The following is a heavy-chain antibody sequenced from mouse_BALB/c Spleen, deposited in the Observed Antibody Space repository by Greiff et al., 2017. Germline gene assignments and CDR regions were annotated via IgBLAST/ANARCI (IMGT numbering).Heavy chain of an antibody. Sequence: EVNVVESGGGLVQPGGSRKLSCAASGFTFSSFGMHWVRQAPEKGLEWVAYISSGSSTIYYADTVKGRFTISRDNPKNTLFLQMTSLRSEDTAMYYCARSGYGNYFAYWGQGTLVTVSA. D-gene: IGHD2-10*02. J-gene: IGHJ3*01. CDR2: ISSGSSTI. CDR1: GFTFSSFG. CDR3: ARSGYGNYFAY. V-gene: IGHV5-17*02.